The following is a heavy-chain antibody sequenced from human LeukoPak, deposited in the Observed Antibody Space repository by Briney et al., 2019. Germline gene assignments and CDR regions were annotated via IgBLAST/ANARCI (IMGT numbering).Heavy chain of an antibody. D-gene: IGHD4-17*01. CDR1: GGSISSYY. V-gene: IGHV4-59*01. CDR3: AREGDDYGDYEWFDS. CDR2: IYYSGST. J-gene: IGHJ5*01. Sequence: SETLSLTRTVSGGSISSYYWSWIRQPPGKGLEWIGYIYYSGSTNYNPSLKSRVTISVDTSKNQFSLKLSSVTAADTAVYYCAREGDDYGDYEWFDSWGQGTLVTVSS.